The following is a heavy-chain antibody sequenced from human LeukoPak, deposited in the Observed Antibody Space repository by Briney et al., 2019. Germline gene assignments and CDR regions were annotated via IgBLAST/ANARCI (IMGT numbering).Heavy chain of an antibody. Sequence: PSQTLSLTCTVSGDSINSVEFFWAWIRQPPGKGLEWIGDIHYSGNTRYSPSLKSRIIISIPTSRTQFSLTLSSVTAADTAVYYCARQGSSWYSGVFDIWGQGTMGTVSS. CDR2: IHYSGNT. CDR1: GDSINSVEFF. V-gene: IGHV4-30-4*01. CDR3: ARQGSSWYSGVFDI. J-gene: IGHJ3*02. D-gene: IGHD6-13*01.